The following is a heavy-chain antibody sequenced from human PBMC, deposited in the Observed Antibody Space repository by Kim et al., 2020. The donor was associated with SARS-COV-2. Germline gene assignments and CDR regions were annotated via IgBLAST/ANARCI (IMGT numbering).Heavy chain of an antibody. V-gene: IGHV4-59*01. D-gene: IGHD3-3*01. Sequence: YNNPAHKSRVTISVDASRNRFSRKLSSVTAADAAVYYCARVLSRDGGQDFWGQGTMVTVSS. J-gene: IGHJ3*01. CDR3: ARVLSRDGGQDF.